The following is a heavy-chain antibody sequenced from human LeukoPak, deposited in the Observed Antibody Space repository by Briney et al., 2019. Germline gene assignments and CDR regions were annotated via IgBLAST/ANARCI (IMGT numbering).Heavy chain of an antibody. CDR2: IYYSGST. V-gene: IGHV4-31*01. J-gene: IGHJ4*02. D-gene: IGHD6-19*01. Sequence: SETLSLTCTVSGGSISSGGYYWSWIRQHPGKGLEWIGYIYYSGSTYYNPSLKSPVTISVDTSKTQFSLKLSSVTAADTAVYYCARAPYSSGWYSTSYFDSWGQGTLVTVSS. CDR1: GGSISSGGYY. CDR3: ARAPYSSGWYSTSYFDS.